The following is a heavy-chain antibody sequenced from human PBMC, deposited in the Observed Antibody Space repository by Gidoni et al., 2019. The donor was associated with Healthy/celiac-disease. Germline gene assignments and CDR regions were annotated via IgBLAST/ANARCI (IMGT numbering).Heavy chain of an antibody. J-gene: IGHJ2*01. Sequence: QVQLVQSGAEVKKTGSAVKVSCKASGGTFSSYAISWVRQSPGQWLEGMGRIIPILGIANYAQKFQGRVTITAYKSTSTAYMELSSLRSEDTAVYSCASEWVGRINWYFDLWGRGTLVTVSS. CDR1: GGTFSSYA. D-gene: IGHD2-15*01. CDR3: ASEWVGRINWYFDL. CDR2: IIPILGIA. V-gene: IGHV1-69*04.